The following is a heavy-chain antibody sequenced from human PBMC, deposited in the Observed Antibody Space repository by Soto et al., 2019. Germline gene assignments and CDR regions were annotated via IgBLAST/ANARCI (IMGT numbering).Heavy chain of an antibody. Sequence: GGSLRLSCVASGFAFSNYAMNWVRQTPGKGLEWVSSISGNGRSIYYAQSVKGRFTISRDNPRNTLYLQLDTLRGDDTAVYFCGNQRSSGVHHFGSWGQGTLVTVSS. CDR3: GNQRSSGVHHFGS. V-gene: IGHV3-23*01. CDR2: ISGNGRSI. D-gene: IGHD5-12*01. J-gene: IGHJ4*02. CDR1: GFAFSNYA.